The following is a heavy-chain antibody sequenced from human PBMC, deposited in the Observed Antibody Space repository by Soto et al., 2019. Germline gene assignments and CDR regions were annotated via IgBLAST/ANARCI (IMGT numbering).Heavy chain of an antibody. D-gene: IGHD4-17*01. CDR1: GDPFTNFN. Sequence: QVQLVQPGTEVRKPGASVKVSCEPSGDPFTNFNLDWVRQASGQGLEWIGWMRADSGDSGHARKFQGRVTLTRDTSRSTAYMELSSLRAEDTAVYYCARYIYGQGFKAWGQGTLVFVSS. V-gene: IGHV1-8*01. J-gene: IGHJ5*02. CDR3: ARYIYGQGFKA. CDR2: MRADSGDS.